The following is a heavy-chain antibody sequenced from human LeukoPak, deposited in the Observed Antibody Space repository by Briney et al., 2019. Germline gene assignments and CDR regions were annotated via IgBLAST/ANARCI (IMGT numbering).Heavy chain of an antibody. V-gene: IGHV1-69*13. Sequence: SVKVSCKASGYTFTTYAMNWVRQAPGQGLEWMGGIIPIFGTANYAQKFQGRVTITADESTSTAYMELSSLRSEDTAVYYCARGGEQLVNKFDYWGQGTLVTVSS. CDR2: IIPIFGTA. D-gene: IGHD3-16*01. J-gene: IGHJ4*02. CDR3: ARGGEQLVNKFDY. CDR1: GYTFTTYA.